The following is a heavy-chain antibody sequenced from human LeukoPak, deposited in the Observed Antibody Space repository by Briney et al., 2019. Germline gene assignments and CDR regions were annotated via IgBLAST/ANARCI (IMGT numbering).Heavy chain of an antibody. J-gene: IGHJ4*02. CDR1: GFTFSSYG. V-gene: IGHV3-30*02. CDR2: IRYDGSNK. Sequence: GGSLRLSCAASGFTFSSYGMHWVRQAPGKGLEWVAFIRYDGSNKYYADSVKGRFTISRDNSKNTLYLQMNSLRAEDTAVYYCARDHCTNGVCYNDYWGQGTLVTVSS. CDR3: ARDHCTNGVCYNDY. D-gene: IGHD2-8*01.